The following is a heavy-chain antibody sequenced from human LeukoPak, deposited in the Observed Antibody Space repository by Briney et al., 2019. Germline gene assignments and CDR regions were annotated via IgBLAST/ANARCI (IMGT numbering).Heavy chain of an antibody. CDR1: GGSFSGYY. Sequence: PSETLSLTCAVYGGSFSGYYWSWIRQPPGKGLEWIGEINHSGSTNYNPSLKSRVTISVDTSKNQFSLKLSSVTAADTAVYYCARGGTKYCSGGSCYFRAWGQRTLVTVSS. CDR3: ARGGTKYCSGGSCYFRA. V-gene: IGHV4-34*01. J-gene: IGHJ5*02. D-gene: IGHD2-15*01. CDR2: INHSGST.